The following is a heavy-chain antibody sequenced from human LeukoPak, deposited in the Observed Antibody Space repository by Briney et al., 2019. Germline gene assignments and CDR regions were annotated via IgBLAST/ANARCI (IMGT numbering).Heavy chain of an antibody. D-gene: IGHD3-22*01. Sequence: ASVKVSCKVSGYTLTELSMHWVRQAPGKGLEWMGGFDPEDGETIYAQKFQGRVTMTEDTSTDTAYMELSSLRSEDTAVYYCATELGDSSGYYVSFDYWGQGTLVTVSS. V-gene: IGHV1-24*01. J-gene: IGHJ4*02. CDR3: ATELGDSSGYYVSFDY. CDR2: FDPEDGET. CDR1: GYTLTELS.